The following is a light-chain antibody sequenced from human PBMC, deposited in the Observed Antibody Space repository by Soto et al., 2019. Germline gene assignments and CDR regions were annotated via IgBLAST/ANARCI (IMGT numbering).Light chain of an antibody. CDR2: KAS. CDR1: HNIERW. Sequence: IQMTQSPSTLSASVGDRVTITCRASHNIERWVAWYQQKPGKAPNLLIYKASILQSGVPSRFSGSGSGTEFTLTISSLQPDDFATYYCQQYNSHSPWTFGQGTKVDIK. V-gene: IGKV1-5*03. J-gene: IGKJ1*01. CDR3: QQYNSHSPWT.